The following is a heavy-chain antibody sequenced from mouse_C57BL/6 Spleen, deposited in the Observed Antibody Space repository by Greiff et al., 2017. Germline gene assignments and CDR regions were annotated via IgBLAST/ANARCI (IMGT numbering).Heavy chain of an antibody. CDR2: IRSGSSTI. V-gene: IGHV5-17*01. CDR3: ARGGYYAMDY. CDR1: GFNFSDYG. Sequence: DVQLVESGGGLVKPGGSLKLSCAASGFNFSDYGMHWVRQAPEKGLEWVAYIRSGSSTIYYADTVKGRFTITRDNAKNTLFLQMTSLGSDDTAMYYCARGGYYAMDYWGQGTSVTVSS. J-gene: IGHJ4*01.